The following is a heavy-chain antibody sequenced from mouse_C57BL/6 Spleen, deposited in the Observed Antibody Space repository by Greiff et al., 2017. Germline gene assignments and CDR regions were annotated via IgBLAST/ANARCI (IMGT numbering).Heavy chain of an antibody. CDR2: ISDGGSYT. J-gene: IGHJ2*01. CDR3: ARDRGYDGGFDY. D-gene: IGHD2-2*01. CDR1: GFTFSSYA. V-gene: IGHV5-4*01. Sequence: EVKLMESGGGLVKPGGSLKLTCAASGFTFSSYAMSWVRQTPEKRLEWVATISDGGSYTYYPDNVKGRFTISRDNAKNNLYLQMSHLKSEDTAMYYCARDRGYDGGFDYWGQGTTLTVSS.